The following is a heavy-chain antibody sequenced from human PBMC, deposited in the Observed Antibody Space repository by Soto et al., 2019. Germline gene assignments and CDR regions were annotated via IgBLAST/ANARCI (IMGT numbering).Heavy chain of an antibody. CDR1: GFNFDDYA. CDR2: LSWNSGSI. Sequence: GGSLRLSCAASGFNFDDYAMHWVRQAPGKGLEWVSGLSWNSGSIGYADSVKGRFNISRDHAKKSLFLQMSSLRSEDTALYYCARGMTGTLRGPIDYWGPGTLVTVSS. J-gene: IGHJ4*02. D-gene: IGHD1-1*01. CDR3: ARGMTGTLRGPIDY. V-gene: IGHV3-9*01.